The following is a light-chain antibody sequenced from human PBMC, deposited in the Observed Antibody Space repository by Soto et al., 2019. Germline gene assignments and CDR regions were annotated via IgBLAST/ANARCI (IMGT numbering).Light chain of an antibody. V-gene: IGLV2-14*03. J-gene: IGLJ2*01. CDR2: DVT. CDR3: SSYTTSSRVV. CDR1: YSDVGAYSY. Sequence: QSVLIQPASVSGSPGQSITISCTGTYSDVGAYSYVSWYQHHPGKVPRLIIHDVTDRPSGVSDRFSGSKSGDTASLTISGLLAEDEAHYYCSSYTTSSRVVFGGGTKVTVL.